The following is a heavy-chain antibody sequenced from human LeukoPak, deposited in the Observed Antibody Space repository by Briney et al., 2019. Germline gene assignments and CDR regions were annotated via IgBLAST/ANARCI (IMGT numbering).Heavy chain of an antibody. CDR2: IYSGGTT. J-gene: IGHJ4*02. V-gene: IGHV3-53*01. D-gene: IGHD1-26*01. CDR3: ARWDRNKGVDY. CDR1: GFTVSNNY. Sequence: GGSLRLSCAVSGFTVSNNYMSWVRQAPGKGLEWVSIIYSGGTTYYADSVKGRFTISRDNSKNTLYLQMNSLRAEDTAVYYCARWDRNKGVDYWGQGTLVTVSS.